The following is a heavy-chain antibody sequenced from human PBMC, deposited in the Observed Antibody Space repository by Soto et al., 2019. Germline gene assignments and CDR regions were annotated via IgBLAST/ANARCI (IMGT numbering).Heavy chain of an antibody. V-gene: IGHV1-18*01. Sequence: QVHLVQSGAEVKKPGASVKVSCKGSGYTFTSYGITWVRQAPGQGLEWMGWISAHNGNTNYAQKLQGRVTVTRDTSTSTAYMELRSLRSYDTAVYYCSRWRYGDYWGQGALVIVSS. CDR1: GYTFTSYG. J-gene: IGHJ4*02. CDR3: SRWRYGDY. D-gene: IGHD1-1*01. CDR2: ISAHNGNT.